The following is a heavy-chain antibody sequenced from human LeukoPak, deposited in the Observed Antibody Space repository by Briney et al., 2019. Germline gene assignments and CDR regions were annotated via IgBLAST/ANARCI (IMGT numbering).Heavy chain of an antibody. CDR1: GFTFSSYS. CDR3: ARGFFLGRAGWLDP. CDR2: ISSSSSYI. D-gene: IGHD7-27*01. V-gene: IGHV3-21*01. Sequence: PGGSLRLSCAASGFTFSSYSMNWVRQAPGKGLEWVSSISSSSSYIYYADSVKGRFTISRDNAKNSLYLQMNSLRAEDTAVYYCARGFFLGRAGWLDPWGQGTLVTVSS. J-gene: IGHJ5*02.